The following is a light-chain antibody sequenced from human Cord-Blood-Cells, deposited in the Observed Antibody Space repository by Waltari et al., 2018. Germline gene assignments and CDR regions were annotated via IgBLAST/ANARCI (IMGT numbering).Light chain of an antibody. V-gene: IGKV3-15*01. Sequence: EIVMTQSPATLPVSPGERATLSCRASQSVSSNLACYQQKPGQAPRLLIYGASTRATGIPARFSGSGSGTEFTLTISSLQSEDFAVYYCQQYNNWPYTFGQGTKLEIK. CDR2: GAS. CDR1: QSVSSN. J-gene: IGKJ2*01. CDR3: QQYNNWPYT.